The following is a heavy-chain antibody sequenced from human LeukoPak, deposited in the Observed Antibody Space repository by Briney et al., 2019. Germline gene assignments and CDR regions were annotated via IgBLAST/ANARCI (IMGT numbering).Heavy chain of an antibody. J-gene: IGHJ4*02. D-gene: IGHD5-12*01. Sequence: GASVKVSCKASGYSFTSHGISCVRQAPGQGLEWMGWISAYNGNTKYAQKLQGRVTMTTDTSTSTAYMELGSLRSDDTAVYYCARVPDDVVAALSFDFWGQGTLVTVSP. V-gene: IGHV1-18*01. CDR1: GYSFTSHG. CDR2: ISAYNGNT. CDR3: ARVPDDVVAALSFDF.